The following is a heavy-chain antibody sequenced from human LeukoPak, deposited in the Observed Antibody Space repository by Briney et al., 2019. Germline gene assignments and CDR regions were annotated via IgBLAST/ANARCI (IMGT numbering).Heavy chain of an antibody. CDR1: GYTFTGYY. D-gene: IGHD1-26*01. Sequence: GASVKVSCKASGYTFTGYYMHWVRQAPGQGLEWMGWINPNSGGTNYAQKFQGRVTMTRDTSISTAYMELSRLRSDDTAVYYCARDSGWEVVLYASEIWGQGTMVTVSS. V-gene: IGHV1-2*02. CDR2: INPNSGGT. J-gene: IGHJ3*02. CDR3: ARDSGWEVVLYASEI.